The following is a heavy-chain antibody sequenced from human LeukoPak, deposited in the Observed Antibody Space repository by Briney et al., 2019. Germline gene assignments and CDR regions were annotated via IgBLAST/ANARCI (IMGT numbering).Heavy chain of an antibody. CDR2: FFYIRST. Sequence: PSETLSLTCTVSGASMNNYYWSWIRQPPGKGLGGMGIFFYIRSTNYNPSLKSRVTISVDTSKNQFSLKLSSVTAADSAVYYCARDDWMPGYCSGTWCSDAFDVWGQGTTVIVSS. CDR3: ARDDWMPGYCSGTWCSDAFDV. V-gene: IGHV4-59*13. CDR1: GASMNNYY. D-gene: IGHD2-2*03. J-gene: IGHJ3*01.